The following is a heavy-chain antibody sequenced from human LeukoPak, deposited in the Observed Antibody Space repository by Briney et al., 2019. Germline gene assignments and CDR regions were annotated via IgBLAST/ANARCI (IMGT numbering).Heavy chain of an antibody. J-gene: IGHJ6*02. V-gene: IGHV3-21*04. D-gene: IGHD2-21*02. Sequence: TGGSLRLSCAASGFTFSSYSMNWVRQAPGKGLEWVSSISSSSSYIYYADSVKGRFTISRDNAKNSLYLQMNSLRAEDTAVYYCARERQYCGGDCYDYYYGMDVWGQGTTVTVSS. CDR1: GFTFSSYS. CDR2: ISSSSSYI. CDR3: ARERQYCGGDCYDYYYGMDV.